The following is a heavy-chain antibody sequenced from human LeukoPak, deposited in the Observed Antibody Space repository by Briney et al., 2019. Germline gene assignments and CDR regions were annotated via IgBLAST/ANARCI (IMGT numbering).Heavy chain of an antibody. D-gene: IGHD6-19*01. Sequence: PGGSLRLSCAASGFTFSDYYMGWIRQAPGEGQEWVLYISSSGSTIYYAHSVKGRFTISRDNAKNSLYLQMNSLRAEDTAVYYCAPPSIAVAGTIGVDYWGQGTLVTVSS. CDR3: APPSIAVAGTIGVDY. J-gene: IGHJ4*02. CDR2: ISSSGSTI. V-gene: IGHV3-11*01. CDR1: GFTFSDYY.